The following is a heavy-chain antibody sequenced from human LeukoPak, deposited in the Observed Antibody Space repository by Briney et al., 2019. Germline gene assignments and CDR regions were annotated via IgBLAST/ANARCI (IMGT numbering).Heavy chain of an antibody. D-gene: IGHD6-6*01. V-gene: IGHV3-21*01. CDR1: GFTFSSYN. Sequence: GGSLRLACAASGFTFSSYNMNWVRQAPGKGLEWVSSITSGSSYIYYADSVKGRFSISRDNAKNSLYLQMNSLRAEDTAVYYCARGGKARSRFDYWGQGTLVTVSS. J-gene: IGHJ4*02. CDR3: ARGGKARSRFDY. CDR2: ITSGSSYI.